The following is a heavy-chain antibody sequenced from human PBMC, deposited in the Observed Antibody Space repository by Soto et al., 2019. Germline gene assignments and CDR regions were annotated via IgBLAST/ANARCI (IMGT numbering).Heavy chain of an antibody. CDR2: ISYDGSNK. Sequence: QVQLVESGGGVVQPGRSLRLSCAASGFTFSSYAMHWVRQAPGKGLEWVAVISYDGSNKYYADSVKGRFTISRDNSKNTLYLQMNSLRAEDTAVYYWARRHYYDSSGSGRYDYYGMDVWGQGTTVTVSS. CDR3: ARRHYYDSSGSGRYDYYGMDV. V-gene: IGHV3-30-3*01. CDR1: GFTFSSYA. J-gene: IGHJ6*02. D-gene: IGHD3-22*01.